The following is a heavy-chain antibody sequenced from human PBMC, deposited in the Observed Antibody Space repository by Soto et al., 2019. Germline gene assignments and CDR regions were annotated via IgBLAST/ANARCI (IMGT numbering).Heavy chain of an antibody. CDR1: GFTCSSYG. Sequence: GGSLRLSCAASGFTCSSYGMSWVRQSPGKGLEWVSAISGSGGSTYYADSVKGRFTISRDNSKNTLYLQMNSLRAEDTAVYYCAKDLLAHIVTDSDYWVQGTLVTVSS. CDR3: AKDLLAHIVTDSDY. V-gene: IGHV3-23*01. J-gene: IGHJ4*02. CDR2: ISGSGGST. D-gene: IGHD2-21*01.